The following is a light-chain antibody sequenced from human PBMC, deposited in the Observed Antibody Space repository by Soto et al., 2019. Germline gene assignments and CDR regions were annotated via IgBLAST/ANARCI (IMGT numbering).Light chain of an antibody. J-gene: IGLJ1*01. Sequence: QSVLTQPPSVSGAPGQRVTISCTGSSSNIGAGYHVHWYQQLPGAAPKLLIFGDSNRPSGVPDRFSGSKSGTSASLAISGLRSEDEADYYCATWDDSLSGYVFGAGTKVTVL. CDR1: SSNIGAGYH. V-gene: IGLV1-40*01. CDR2: GDS. CDR3: ATWDDSLSGYV.